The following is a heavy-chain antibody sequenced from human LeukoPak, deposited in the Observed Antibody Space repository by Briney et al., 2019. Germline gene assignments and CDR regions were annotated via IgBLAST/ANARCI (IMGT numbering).Heavy chain of an antibody. CDR2: IYDSGST. J-gene: IGHJ3*02. V-gene: IGHV4-30-4*01. D-gene: IGHD2-15*01. Sequence: SETLSLTCTVSGASIRSGDYYWSWIRQPPGKGLEWVGYIYDSGSTYYNPSLKSRITISVDTSENRFSLKLSSVTATDTAVYYCARDCSGGSCYGAFDIWGQGTMVTVSS. CDR1: GASIRSGDYY. CDR3: ARDCSGGSCYGAFDI.